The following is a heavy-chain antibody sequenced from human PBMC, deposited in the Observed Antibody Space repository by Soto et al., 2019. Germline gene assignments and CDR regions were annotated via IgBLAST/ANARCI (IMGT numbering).Heavy chain of an antibody. CDR2: INPNSGGT. D-gene: IGHD2-8*01. Sequence: GASVKVXCKASGYTXTGYYMHWVRQAPGQGLEWMGWINPNSGGTNYAQKFQGWVTMTRDTSISTAYMELSRLRSDDTAVYYCARDAQAKTNPRYGMDVWGQGTTVTVSS. CDR3: ARDAQAKTNPRYGMDV. J-gene: IGHJ6*02. CDR1: GYTXTGYY. V-gene: IGHV1-2*04.